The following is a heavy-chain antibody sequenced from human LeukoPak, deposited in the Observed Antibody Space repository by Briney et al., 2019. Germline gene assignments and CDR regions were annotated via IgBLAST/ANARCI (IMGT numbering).Heavy chain of an antibody. CDR2: IHYSGTT. CDR1: GGSISTYY. CDR3: ARMGGYSGYATH. Sequence: PSETLSLTCTVSGGSISTYYWSWIRQPPGKGLEWIGYIHYSGTTNCDPSLKNRVTISLDTSKNQFSLNLSSVTAAGTAVYYCARMGGYSGYATHWGQGTLVTVSS. J-gene: IGHJ4*02. D-gene: IGHD5-12*01. V-gene: IGHV4-59*08.